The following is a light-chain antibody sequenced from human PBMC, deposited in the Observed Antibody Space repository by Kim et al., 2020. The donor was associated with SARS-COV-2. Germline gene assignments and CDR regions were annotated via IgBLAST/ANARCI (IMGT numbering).Light chain of an antibody. CDR1: QDIYNN. V-gene: IGKV1-33*01. Sequence: LSASVGDRVTITCQASQDIYNNLNWYQQKAGKAPKLLIFDASNLDIGVPSRFSGSGSGTDFTFTISSLQPEDIATYYCQHYAKRLSFGQGTKLEI. CDR3: QHYAKRLS. J-gene: IGKJ2*03. CDR2: DAS.